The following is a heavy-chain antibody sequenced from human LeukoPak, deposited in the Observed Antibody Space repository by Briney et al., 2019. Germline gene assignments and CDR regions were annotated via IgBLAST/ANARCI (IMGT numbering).Heavy chain of an antibody. Sequence: ASVKVSCKASGYTFTSYYMHWVRQAPGQGLEWMGWMNPNSGNTGYAQKFQGWVTMTRDTSISTAYMELSRLRSDDTAVYYCARDARPGFDYWGQGTLVTLSS. CDR3: ARDARPGFDY. J-gene: IGHJ4*02. CDR2: MNPNSGNT. V-gene: IGHV1-2*04. CDR1: GYTFTSYY.